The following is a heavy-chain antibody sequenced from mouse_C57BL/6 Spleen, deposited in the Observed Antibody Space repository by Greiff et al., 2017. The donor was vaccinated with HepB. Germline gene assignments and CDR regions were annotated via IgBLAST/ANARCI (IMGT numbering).Heavy chain of an antibody. D-gene: IGHD1-1*01. Sequence: LQQPGAELVKPGASVKLSCKASGYTFTSYWMQWVKQRPGQGLEWIGEIDPSDSYTNYNQKFKGKATLTVDTSSSTAYMQLSSLTSEDSAVYYCARRGTYYGSSYTSFAYWGQGTLVTVSA. CDR2: IDPSDSYT. CDR3: ARRGTYYGSSYTSFAY. CDR1: GYTFTSYW. V-gene: IGHV1-50*01. J-gene: IGHJ3*01.